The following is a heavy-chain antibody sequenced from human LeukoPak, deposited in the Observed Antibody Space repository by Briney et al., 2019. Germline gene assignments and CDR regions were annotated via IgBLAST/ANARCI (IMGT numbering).Heavy chain of an antibody. CDR1: GFTFSSYS. V-gene: IGHV4-34*01. Sequence: PGGSLRLSCAASGFTFSSYSMNWVRQAPGKGLEWIGEINHSGSTNYNPSLKSRVTISVDTSKNQFSLKLSSVTAADTAVYYCARTRFLEWLRYYYYYMDVWGKGTTVTVSS. CDR3: ARTRFLEWLRYYYYYMDV. J-gene: IGHJ6*03. CDR2: INHSGST. D-gene: IGHD3-3*01.